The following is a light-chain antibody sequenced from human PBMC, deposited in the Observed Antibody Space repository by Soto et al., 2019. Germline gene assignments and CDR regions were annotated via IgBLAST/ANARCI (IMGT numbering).Light chain of an antibody. CDR3: QQSYRIPFT. J-gene: IGKJ3*01. CDR2: AAS. V-gene: IGKV1-39*01. CDR1: QSISGY. Sequence: DIQMTQSPSSLSASVGDRVTITCRASQSISGYLNWYQQKPGGASKLLIYAASSLQSGVPSRFSGRGSATDFTLTISSLQLEDFATYYCQQSYRIPFTFGPGTTLDIK.